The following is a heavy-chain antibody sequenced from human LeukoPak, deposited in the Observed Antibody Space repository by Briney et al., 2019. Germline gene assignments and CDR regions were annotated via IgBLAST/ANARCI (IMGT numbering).Heavy chain of an antibody. Sequence: PSQTLSLTCTVSGYSISSGYYWGWIRQPPGKGLEWIGSIYHSGSTYYNPSLKSRVTISVDTSKNQFSLKLSSVTAADTAVYYCARALPPNNWFDPWGQGTLVTVSS. D-gene: IGHD1-26*01. CDR2: IYHSGST. V-gene: IGHV4-38-2*02. CDR3: ARALPPNNWFDP. J-gene: IGHJ5*02. CDR1: GYSISSGYY.